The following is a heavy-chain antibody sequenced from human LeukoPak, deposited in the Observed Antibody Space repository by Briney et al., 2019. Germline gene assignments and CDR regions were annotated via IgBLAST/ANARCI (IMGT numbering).Heavy chain of an antibody. J-gene: IGHJ5*02. CDR1: GGSISSGSYY. CDR3: ARDYSGSLA. Sequence: PSQTLSLTCTVSGGSISSGSYYWSWIRQPAGKGLEWIGRIYTSGSTNYNPSLKRRVAISVDTSRNQFSLKLSSVTAADTAVYYCARDYSGSLAWGQGTLVTVSS. V-gene: IGHV4-61*02. CDR2: IYTSGST. D-gene: IGHD1-26*01.